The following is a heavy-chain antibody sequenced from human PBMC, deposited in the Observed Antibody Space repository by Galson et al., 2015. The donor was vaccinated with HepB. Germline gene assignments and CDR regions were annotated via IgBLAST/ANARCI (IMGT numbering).Heavy chain of an antibody. CDR2: LSGDGGNT. CDR3: AKDRRYCSDTTCYYDAFDM. Sequence: MSWVRQAPGKGLEWVSGLSGDGGNTYSADSVKGRFTVSRDNSKKTLYLQMKSLSAEDTAVYYCAKDRRYCSDTTCYYDAFDMWGQGTMVTVSS. J-gene: IGHJ3*02. V-gene: IGHV3-23*01. D-gene: IGHD2-2*01.